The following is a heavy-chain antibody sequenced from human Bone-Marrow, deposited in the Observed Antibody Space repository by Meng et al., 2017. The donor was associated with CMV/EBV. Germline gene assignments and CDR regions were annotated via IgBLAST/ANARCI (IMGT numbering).Heavy chain of an antibody. CDR1: GFTFSSYG. CDR3: AKGPSQVPVGGMDV. J-gene: IGHJ6*02. CDR2: IWYDGSNK. V-gene: IGHV3-33*06. Sequence: GKSLKISCAASGFTFSSYGMHWVRQAPGKGLEWVAVIWYDGSNKYYADSVKGRFTISRDNSENTLYLQMNSLRAEDTAVYYCAKGPSQVPVGGMDVWGQGTTVTVSS. D-gene: IGHD2-2*01.